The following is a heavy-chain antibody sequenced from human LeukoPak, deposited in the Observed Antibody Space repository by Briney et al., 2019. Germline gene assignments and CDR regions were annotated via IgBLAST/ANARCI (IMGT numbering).Heavy chain of an antibody. V-gene: IGHV1-46*04. D-gene: IGHD3-22*01. CDR2: INPRGGSA. J-gene: IGHJ4*02. CDR3: ARLADYDSSGYLSY. Sequence: ASVKVSCKASGYTFTRYYMHWVRQAPGQGLEWMGIINPRGGSARYAQKLQGRVTMTRDTSTSTVYMEVSSRRSEDTAVYYCARLADYDSSGYLSYWGQGPLVTVSS. CDR1: GYTFTRYY.